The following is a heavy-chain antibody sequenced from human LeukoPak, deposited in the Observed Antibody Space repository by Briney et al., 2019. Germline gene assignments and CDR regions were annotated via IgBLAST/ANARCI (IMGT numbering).Heavy chain of an antibody. V-gene: IGHV3-9*03. D-gene: IGHD3-10*01. CDR1: GFTFDDYA. CDR2: ISWNSGSI. Sequence: PGGSLRLSCAASGFTFDDYAMHWVRQAPGKGLEWVSGISWNSGSIGYADSVKGRFTISRDNAKNSLYLQMNSLRAEDMALYYCAKGGSGSYYPSKYYFDYWGQGTLVTVSS. J-gene: IGHJ4*02. CDR3: AKGGSGSYYPSKYYFDY.